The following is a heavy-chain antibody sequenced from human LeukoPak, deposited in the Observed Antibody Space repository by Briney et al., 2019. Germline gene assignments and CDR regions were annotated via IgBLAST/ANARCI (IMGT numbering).Heavy chain of an antibody. V-gene: IGHV3-23*01. D-gene: IGHD4-17*01. CDR3: ARDPNGDYIGAFDF. CDR1: GFTFSTYA. J-gene: IGHJ3*01. Sequence: GGSLRLSCAASGFTFSTYAMSWVRQAPARGLEWVSSIRGGGETFYADAVRGRFTISRDNSNNPLYLQMNELRADDTAVYYCARDPNGDYIGAFDFWGQGTMVTVSS. CDR2: IRGGGET.